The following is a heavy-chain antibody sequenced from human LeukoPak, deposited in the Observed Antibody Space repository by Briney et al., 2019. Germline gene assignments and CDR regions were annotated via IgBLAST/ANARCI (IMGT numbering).Heavy chain of an antibody. CDR1: GGSISSSSYY. V-gene: IGHV4-39*07. J-gene: IGHJ4*02. Sequence: SETLSLTCTVSGGSISSSSYYWGWIRQPPGKGLEWIGSIYYSGSTYYNPSLKSRVTISVDTSKNQLSLKLSSVTAADTAVYYCARARLPKRYPFDYWGQGTLVTVSS. D-gene: IGHD6-6*01. CDR3: ARARLPKRYPFDY. CDR2: IYYSGST.